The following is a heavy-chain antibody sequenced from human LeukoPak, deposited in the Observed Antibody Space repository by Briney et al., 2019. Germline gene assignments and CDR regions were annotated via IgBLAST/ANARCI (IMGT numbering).Heavy chain of an antibody. CDR2: IKSKAHGETT. V-gene: IGHV3-15*01. J-gene: IGHJ5*02. CDR3: TPGHYSDL. Sequence: GGSLRLSCAPSGFIFSSNWMSWVRQAPGKGLEWVGHIKSKAHGETTHIAAPVMGRFSISRDESKNTVYLQMNGLRTEDTAMYYCTPGHYSDLWGQGTLVTVSS. D-gene: IGHD3-10*01. CDR1: GFIFSSNW.